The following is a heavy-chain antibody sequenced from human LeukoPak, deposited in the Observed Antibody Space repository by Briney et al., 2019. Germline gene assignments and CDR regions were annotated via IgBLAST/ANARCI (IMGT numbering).Heavy chain of an antibody. CDR3: ARGYRYYFDY. CDR1: GGSISGYY. Sequence: SETLSLTCAVSGGSISGYYWSWIRQPPGKGLEWIGYIYHSGSTYYNPSLKSRVTISVDRSKNQFSLKLSSVTAADTAVYYCARGYRYYFDYWGQGTLVTVSS. CDR2: IYHSGST. D-gene: IGHD3-16*02. V-gene: IGHV4-30-2*01. J-gene: IGHJ4*02.